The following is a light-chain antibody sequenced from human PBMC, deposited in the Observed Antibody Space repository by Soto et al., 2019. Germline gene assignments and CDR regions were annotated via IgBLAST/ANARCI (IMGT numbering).Light chain of an antibody. J-gene: IGKJ3*01. CDR1: QSVLYSSNNKNY. CDR2: WAS. Sequence: DIVMTQSPDSLAVSLGERATINCKSRQSVLYSSNNKNYLAWYQQKPGQPPKLLINWASTRESGVPDRFTGSGSGTDFTLTISSLQAEDVAVYYCQQYHSTPFTFGPGTKVDIK. CDR3: QQYHSTPFT. V-gene: IGKV4-1*01.